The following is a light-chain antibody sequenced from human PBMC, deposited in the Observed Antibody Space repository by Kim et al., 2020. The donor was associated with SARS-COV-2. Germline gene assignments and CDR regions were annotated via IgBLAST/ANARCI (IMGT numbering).Light chain of an antibody. J-gene: IGKJ1*01. CDR2: AAS. Sequence: DIQMTQSPSAMSASVGDRVTITCRASQGISSYLAWFQQKPGKDPKHLIYAASSLQSGVPSRFSGSGSGTEFTLTISSLQPEDFATYYCQQYHNCYPTFGPGTKVDI. V-gene: IGKV1-17*03. CDR3: QQYHNCYPT. CDR1: QGISSY.